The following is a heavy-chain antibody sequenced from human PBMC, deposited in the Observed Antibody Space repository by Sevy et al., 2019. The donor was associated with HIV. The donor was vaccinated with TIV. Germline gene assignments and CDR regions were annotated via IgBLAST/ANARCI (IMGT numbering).Heavy chain of an antibody. V-gene: IGHV3-21*01. CDR2: ISSGSSYI. CDR1: GFTFSNYF. CDR3: ARGDYYGSLYYFDY. Sequence: GGSLRLSCAASGFTFSNYFMNWVRQAPGKGLEWVSSISSGSSYIFYADSLKGRFTISRDNAKNSLYLHMNGLRAEDTSVYYCARGDYYGSLYYFDYLGPGTLVTVSS. J-gene: IGHJ4*02. D-gene: IGHD3-10*01.